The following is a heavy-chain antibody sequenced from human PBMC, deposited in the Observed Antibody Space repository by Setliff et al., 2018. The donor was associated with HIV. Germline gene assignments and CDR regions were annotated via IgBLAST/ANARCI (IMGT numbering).Heavy chain of an antibody. Sequence: ASVKVSCKASGYTFTSYGISWVRQAPGQGLEWMGWISAYSGDTNYAQKVQGRVTLTTDTSTSTAYMELRRLRSDDTAVYYCAGDAWVGFLEWTFYGMDVWGQGTTVTVSS. CDR1: GYTFTSYG. V-gene: IGHV1-18*01. D-gene: IGHD3-3*02. J-gene: IGHJ6*02. CDR2: ISAYSGDT. CDR3: AGDAWVGFLEWTFYGMDV.